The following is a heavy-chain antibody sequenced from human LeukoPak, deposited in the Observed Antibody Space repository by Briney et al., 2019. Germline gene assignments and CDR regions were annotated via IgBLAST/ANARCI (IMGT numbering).Heavy chain of an antibody. Sequence: GGSLRLSCAASGFTFSSYAMSWVRQAPGKGLEWVSAISGSGGSTYYADSVKGRFTISRDNSENTLYLQMNSLKAEDTAIYYCASEASYDYVWGSLMSYWGQGTLVTVSS. CDR2: ISGSGGST. CDR1: GFTFSSYA. CDR3: ASEASYDYVWGSLMSY. V-gene: IGHV3-23*01. J-gene: IGHJ4*02. D-gene: IGHD3-16*01.